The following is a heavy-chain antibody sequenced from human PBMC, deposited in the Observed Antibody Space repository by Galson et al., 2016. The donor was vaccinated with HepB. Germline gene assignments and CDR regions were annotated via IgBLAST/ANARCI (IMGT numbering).Heavy chain of an antibody. CDR1: GFIFGSHS. CDR2: ISSTSSTI. V-gene: IGHV3-48*04. Sequence: SLRLSCAASGFIFGSHSMNWVRQSPGKGLEWLSYISSTSSTIYYADSVRGRFTVSRDNAKASLFLQMSSLTAEDTGIYYCARAYGGNLVFEFWGQGALVTVSS. D-gene: IGHD4-23*01. J-gene: IGHJ4*02. CDR3: ARAYGGNLVFEF.